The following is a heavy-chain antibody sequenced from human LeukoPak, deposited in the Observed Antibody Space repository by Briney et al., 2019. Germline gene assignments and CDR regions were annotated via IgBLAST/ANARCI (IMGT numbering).Heavy chain of an antibody. J-gene: IGHJ4*02. CDR1: GGSFSGYY. D-gene: IGHD2-2*02. V-gene: IGHV4-34*01. Sequence: SETLSLTCAVYGGSFSGYYWSWIRQPPGKGLEWIGEINHSGSTSYNPSLKSRVTISVDTSKNQFSLKLSSVTAADTAVYYCASNRRGTIRPIWYWGQGTLVTVSS. CDR2: INHSGST. CDR3: ASNRRGTIRPIWY.